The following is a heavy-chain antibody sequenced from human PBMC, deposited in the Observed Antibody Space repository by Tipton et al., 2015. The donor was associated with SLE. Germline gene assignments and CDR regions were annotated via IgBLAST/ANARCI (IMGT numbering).Heavy chain of an antibody. CDR1: GGSISSGDYY. Sequence: TLSLTCTVSGGSISSGDYYWSWIRQPPGKGLEWIGYIYSSGSTNYNPSLKSRVIISIDTSKNQFSLKLSSVTAADTAVYYCARGSGYDWPGGYYYYGMDVWGQGTTVTVSS. J-gene: IGHJ6*02. CDR2: IYSSGST. CDR3: ARGSGYDWPGGYYYYGMDV. D-gene: IGHD5-12*01. V-gene: IGHV4-61*08.